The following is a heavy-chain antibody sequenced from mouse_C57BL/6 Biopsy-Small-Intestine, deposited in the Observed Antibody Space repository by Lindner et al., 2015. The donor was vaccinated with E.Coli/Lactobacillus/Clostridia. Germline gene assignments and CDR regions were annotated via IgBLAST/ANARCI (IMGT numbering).Heavy chain of an antibody. CDR1: GGTYGSYA. J-gene: IGHJ1*01. CDR2: IIPIFGTA. D-gene: IGHD1-1*01. V-gene: IGHV1-81*01. CDR3: ARAYRGYSSGWYYYYGMDV. Sequence: SVKVSCKASGGTYGSYAISWVRQAPGQGLEWMGGIIPIFGTANYAQKFQGRVTITADESTSTAYMELSSLRSEDTAVCYCARAYRGYSSGWYYYYGMDVWGQGTTVTVSS.